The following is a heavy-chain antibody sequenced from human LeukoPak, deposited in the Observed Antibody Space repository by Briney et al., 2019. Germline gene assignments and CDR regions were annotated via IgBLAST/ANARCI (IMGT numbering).Heavy chain of an antibody. CDR3: ARDTAQPAFDI. J-gene: IGHJ3*02. V-gene: IGHV3-33*01. Sequence: SGSSLRLSCAASGFTFSTYGMHWVRQSPGKGLEWVAVIWYDGSKTHYRDSVKGRFTISRDNSKNTLYLEMNSLRAEDTAVYYCARDTAQPAFDIWGQGAMVTGSS. CDR2: IWYDGSKT. CDR1: GFTFSTYG. D-gene: IGHD2-21*02.